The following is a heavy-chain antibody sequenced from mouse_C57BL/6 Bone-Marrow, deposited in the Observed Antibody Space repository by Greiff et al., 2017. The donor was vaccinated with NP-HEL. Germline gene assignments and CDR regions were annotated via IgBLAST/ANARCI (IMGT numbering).Heavy chain of an antibody. CDR3: ASEGGYGYSFAY. J-gene: IGHJ3*01. D-gene: IGHD2-2*01. CDR1: GYTFTSYW. V-gene: IGHV1-50*01. Sequence: QVQLQQPGAELVKPGASVKLSCKASGYTFTSYWMQWVKQRPGQGLEWIGEIDPSDSYTNYNQKFKGKATLTVDTSSSTAYMQLSSLTSEDSAVYYCASEGGYGYSFAYWGQGTLVTVSA. CDR2: IDPSDSYT.